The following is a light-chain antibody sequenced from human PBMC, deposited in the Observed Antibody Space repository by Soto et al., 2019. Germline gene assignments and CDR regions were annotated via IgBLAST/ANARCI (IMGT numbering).Light chain of an antibody. Sequence: QSVLTQPPSVSGAPGQRVTISCTGGSSNIGARYDVHWYQQLPGTAPKLLIYANSNRPSGVPDRFSGSKSGTSASLAITGLQAEDEADYYCQSYDSSLSGGVFGGGTKVTVL. CDR1: SSNIGARYD. CDR3: QSYDSSLSGGV. J-gene: IGLJ2*01. V-gene: IGLV1-40*01. CDR2: ANS.